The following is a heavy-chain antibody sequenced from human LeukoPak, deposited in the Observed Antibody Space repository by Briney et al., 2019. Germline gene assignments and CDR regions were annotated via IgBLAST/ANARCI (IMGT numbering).Heavy chain of an antibody. CDR2: ISSSSSYI. V-gene: IGHV3-21*04. CDR1: GFTFSSYN. J-gene: IGHJ5*02. D-gene: IGHD3-22*01. Sequence: GGSLRLSCAASGFTFSSYNMNWVRQAPGKGLEWVSSISSSSSYIYYADSVKGRFTISRDNSKNTLYLQMNSLRAEDTAVYYCASRPDYYDSSAPPAWGQGTLVTVSS. CDR3: ASRPDYYDSSAPPA.